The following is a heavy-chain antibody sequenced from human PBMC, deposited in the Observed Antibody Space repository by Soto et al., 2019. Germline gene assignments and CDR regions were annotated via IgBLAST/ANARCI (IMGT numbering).Heavy chain of an antibody. CDR2: ISAYNGNT. D-gene: IGHD3-10*01. V-gene: IGHV1-18*01. Sequence: ASVKVSCKASGYTFTSYGISWVRQAPGQGLEWMGWISAYNGNTNYAQKLQGRVTMTTDTSTSTAYMELRSLRSDDTAVYYCARGGGAGSAHYYYYYYMDVWGKGTTVTVAS. J-gene: IGHJ6*03. CDR1: GYTFTSYG. CDR3: ARGGGAGSAHYYYYYYMDV.